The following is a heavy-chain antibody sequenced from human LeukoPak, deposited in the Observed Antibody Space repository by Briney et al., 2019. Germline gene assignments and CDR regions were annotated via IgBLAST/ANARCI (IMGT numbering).Heavy chain of an antibody. V-gene: IGHV1-46*01. CDR2: INPTGGGT. CDR1: GYTFTGYY. Sequence: ASVKVSCKASGYTFTGYYMHWVRQAPGQGLEWMGIINPTGGGTTYAQKFQGRVTMTRDTSTSTVYMELSSLRSEDTAVYWCAGETDIASAANYFDYWGQGTLVTVSS. D-gene: IGHD6-13*01. J-gene: IGHJ4*02. CDR3: AGETDIASAANYFDY.